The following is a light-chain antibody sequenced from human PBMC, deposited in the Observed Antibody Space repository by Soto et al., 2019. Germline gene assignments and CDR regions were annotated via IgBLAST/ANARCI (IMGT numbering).Light chain of an antibody. CDR3: QQYSNWPRT. CDR2: GAS. V-gene: IGKV3-15*01. J-gene: IGKJ1*01. Sequence: EIVITQSPATLSVSPGERGTLSCRASQSVSNNLAWYQQKPGQTPRLLIYGASTRATGIPARFSGFGSGTVFTLAISSLQSEDFAIYYCQQYSNWPRTFGQGTKVEIK. CDR1: QSVSNN.